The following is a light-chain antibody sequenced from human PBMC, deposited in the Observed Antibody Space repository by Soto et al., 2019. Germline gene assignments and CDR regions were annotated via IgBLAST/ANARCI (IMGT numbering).Light chain of an antibody. V-gene: IGLV2-14*01. CDR1: SSDVGGYHY. CDR3: SSYTSSSTWV. Sequence: QSVLTQPASVSGSPGQSITISCTGTSSDVGGYHYVSWYQQHPGKAPKLMIYEVSNRPSGVSNRFSGSKSGNTASLTISGLKAEDEADYYCSSYTSSSTWVFGGGTKVTVL. J-gene: IGLJ3*02. CDR2: EVS.